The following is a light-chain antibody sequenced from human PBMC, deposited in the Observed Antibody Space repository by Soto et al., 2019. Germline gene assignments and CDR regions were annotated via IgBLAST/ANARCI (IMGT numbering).Light chain of an antibody. CDR1: SSNIGSNY. CDR3: AASDDILSGVV. Sequence: QSVLTQPPSASGTPGQRVTISCSGSSSNIGSNYVYWYQQHPGTAPKLLIYRNNQRPSGVPDGFSGSKSGTSASLAISGLRYEDEEDYYCAASDDILSGVVFGGGTKLTVL. V-gene: IGLV1-47*01. J-gene: IGLJ2*01. CDR2: RNN.